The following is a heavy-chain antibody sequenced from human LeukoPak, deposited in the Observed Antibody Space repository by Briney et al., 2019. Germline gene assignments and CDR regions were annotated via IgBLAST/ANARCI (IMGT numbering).Heavy chain of an antibody. CDR1: GYSLSSGYY. V-gene: IGHV4-38-2*01. J-gene: IGHJ4*02. Sequence: SETLSLTCAVSGYSLSSGYYWGWIRQPPGKGLEWIGSIYQSGNRYEKSSLKGRLTLSVDTSKNQFSLKVTSVTAADTAVYYCARSPSRYNWNFDYWGQGILVVVSS. CDR2: IYQSGNR. D-gene: IGHD1-20*01. CDR3: ARSPSRYNWNFDY.